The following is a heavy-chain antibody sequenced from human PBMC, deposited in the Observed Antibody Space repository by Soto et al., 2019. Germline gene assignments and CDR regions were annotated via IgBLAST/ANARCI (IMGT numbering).Heavy chain of an antibody. CDR1: GYTFTSYY. Sequence: ASVKVSCKASGYTFTSYYMHWVRQAPGQGLEWMGIINPTSSTSYAQKFQGRVTMTRNTSISTAYMELSSLRSEDTAVYYCARSVEWLASFDYWGQGTLVTVSS. CDR3: ARSVEWLASFDY. D-gene: IGHD6-19*01. J-gene: IGHJ4*02. V-gene: IGHV1-46*01. CDR2: INPTSST.